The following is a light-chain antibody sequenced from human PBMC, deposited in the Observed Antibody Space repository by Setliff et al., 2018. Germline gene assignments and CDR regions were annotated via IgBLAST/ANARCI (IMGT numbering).Light chain of an antibody. CDR1: SSDVGGYNY. CDR2: YVS. Sequence: QSALTQPASVSGSPGQSITISCTGTSSDVGGYNYVSWYQQNPGKAPKLIIYYVSERPSGVSNRFSGSKSGNTASLTISGLQAEDEGDYYCTSYTHSNTYVFGTGTKVTVL. CDR3: TSYTHSNTYV. J-gene: IGLJ1*01. V-gene: IGLV2-14*03.